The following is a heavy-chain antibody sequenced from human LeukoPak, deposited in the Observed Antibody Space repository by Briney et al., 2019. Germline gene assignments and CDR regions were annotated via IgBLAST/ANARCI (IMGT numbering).Heavy chain of an antibody. V-gene: IGHV5-51*01. CDR3: ARGRRPSDSPLDI. CDR1: GYSFTSYW. Sequence: GGSLKISCKGSGYSFTSYWIGLVRQMPGKGLEWMGIIYPGDSDTRYSPSFQGQVTISSDNSISTAYLQWSSLKASDTAMYYCARGRRPSDSPLDIWGQGTMVTVSS. J-gene: IGHJ3*02. D-gene: IGHD3-3*01. CDR2: IYPGDSDT.